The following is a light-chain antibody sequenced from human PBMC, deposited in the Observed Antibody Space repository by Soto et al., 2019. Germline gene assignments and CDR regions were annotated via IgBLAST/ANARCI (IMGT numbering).Light chain of an antibody. Sequence: DIVMTQSPDSLAVSLGERATINCKSSQSVLYSSNNKNFLAWYQQKPGQPPKLLIYDASSLESGVPSRFSGSGSGTEFTLTISSLQPDDFATYYCQQYNSYLLTFGGGTKVEIK. J-gene: IGKJ4*01. CDR3: QQYNSYLLT. CDR2: DAS. V-gene: IGKV4-1*01. CDR1: QSVLYSSNNKNF.